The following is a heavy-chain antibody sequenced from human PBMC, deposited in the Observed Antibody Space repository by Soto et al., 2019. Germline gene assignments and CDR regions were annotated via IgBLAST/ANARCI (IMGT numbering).Heavy chain of an antibody. CDR1: GYTFTSYY. D-gene: IGHD5-18*01. V-gene: IGHV1-46*01. J-gene: IGHJ6*02. Sequence: QVQLVQSGAEVKKPGASVKVSCKASGYTFTSYYMHWVRQAPGQGLAWMGIINPSGGSTSYAQKFQGRVTMTRDTSKSTVYMELSSLRSVDTAVYYCARDRDTAMAITFYYYYYYGMDVWGQGTTVTVSS. CDR3: ARDRDTAMAITFYYYYYYGMDV. CDR2: INPSGGST.